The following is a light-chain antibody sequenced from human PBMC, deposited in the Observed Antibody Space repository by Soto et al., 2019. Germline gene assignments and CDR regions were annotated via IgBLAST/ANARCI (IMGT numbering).Light chain of an antibody. CDR2: LNSDGSH. CDR3: QTGGTGVV. J-gene: IGLJ2*01. CDR1: SGHSSYA. Sequence: QPVLTQSPSASASLGASVKLTCTLSSGHSSYAIAWHQQQPEKGPRYLMKLNSDGSHSKGDGIPDRFSGSSSGAERYLTISRLQSEDEADYYCQTGGTGVVFGGGTQLTVL. V-gene: IGLV4-69*01.